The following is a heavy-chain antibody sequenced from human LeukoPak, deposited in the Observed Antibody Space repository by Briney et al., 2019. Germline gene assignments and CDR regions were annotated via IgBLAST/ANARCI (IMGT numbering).Heavy chain of an antibody. V-gene: IGHV1-24*01. CDR1: RYTLTELS. D-gene: IGHD3-22*01. Sequence: GASVKVSCKVSRYTLTELSMHWVRQAPGKGLEWMGGFDPEHGETIYAQKFQGRVTMTEGTSTDTAYTELSSLRSEDTAVYYCATGRLYYDRRGYYENDASDTWGQGTMVTVSS. CDR2: FDPEHGET. J-gene: IGHJ3*02. CDR3: ATGRLYYDRRGYYENDASDT.